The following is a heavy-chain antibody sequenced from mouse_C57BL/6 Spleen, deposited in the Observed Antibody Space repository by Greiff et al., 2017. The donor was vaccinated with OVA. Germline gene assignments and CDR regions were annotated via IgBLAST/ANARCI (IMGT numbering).Heavy chain of an antibody. CDR1: GYTFTEYT. CDR2: FYPGNGSI. V-gene: IGHV1-62-2*01. CDR3: ASDEEGDGCSGAFAY. D-gene: IGHD3-2*02. Sequence: VQLQQPGAELVKPGASVKLSCKASGYTFTEYTIHWVKQRSGQGLEWIGWFYPGNGSIKYNEKFKDKATLTADNSSSTVYMELSRLTSEDSAVCFCASDEEGDGCSGAFAYWGQGTLVTVSA. J-gene: IGHJ3*01.